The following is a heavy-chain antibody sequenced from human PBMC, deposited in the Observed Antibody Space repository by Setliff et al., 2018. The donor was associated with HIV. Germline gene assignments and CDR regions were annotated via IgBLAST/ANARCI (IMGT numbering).Heavy chain of an antibody. J-gene: IGHJ3*02. Sequence: ASVKVSCKASGYTFTGYFIHWVRQAPGQGLGWMGRIIPNSAGTNYAQKFQGRVTMTRDTSISTAYMELGRLRSDDTAVYYCATKVYCTNGVCLDAFDIWGQGTMVTVSS. CDR1: GYTFTGYF. D-gene: IGHD2-8*01. CDR2: IIPNSAGT. V-gene: IGHV1-2*06. CDR3: ATKVYCTNGVCLDAFDI.